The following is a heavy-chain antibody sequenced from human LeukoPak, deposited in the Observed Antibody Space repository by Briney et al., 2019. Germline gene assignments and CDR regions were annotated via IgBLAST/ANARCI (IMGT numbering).Heavy chain of an antibody. V-gene: IGHV3-21*01. J-gene: IGHJ4*02. CDR1: GFTFSSYS. Sequence: PGGSLRLSCAASGFTFSSYSMNWVRQAPGKGLEWVSSISSSSSYIYYADSVKGRFTISRDNAKNSLYLQMNSLRAEDTAVYYCARRVTPYDYVWGSYHYLDYWGQGTLVTVSS. D-gene: IGHD3-16*02. CDR3: ARRVTPYDYVWGSYHYLDY. CDR2: ISSSSSYI.